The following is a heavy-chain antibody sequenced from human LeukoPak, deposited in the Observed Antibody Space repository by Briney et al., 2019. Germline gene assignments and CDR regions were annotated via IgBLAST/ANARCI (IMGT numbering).Heavy chain of an antibody. CDR2: IYYSGST. V-gene: IGHV4-59*12. Sequence: SESLSLTCTVSGGSISSYYWSWIRQPPGKGLEWIGYIYYSGSTNYNPSLKSRVTISVDTSKNQFSLKLSPVTAADTAVYYCARGSGYSYGYTYWGQGTLVTVSS. CDR3: ARGSGYSYGYTY. D-gene: IGHD5-18*01. CDR1: GGSISSYY. J-gene: IGHJ4*02.